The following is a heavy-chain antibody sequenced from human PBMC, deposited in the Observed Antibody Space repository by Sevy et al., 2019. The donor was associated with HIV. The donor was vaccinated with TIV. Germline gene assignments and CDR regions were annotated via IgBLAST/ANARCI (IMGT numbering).Heavy chain of an antibody. J-gene: IGHJ4*02. V-gene: IGHV3-9*01. D-gene: IGHD1-7*01. CDR1: GFTFNTYA. CDR3: AKDMSRGGTGTGLDD. Sequence: GGSLRLSCTASGFTFNTYAMHWVRQAPGKGLEWVSGINWIGAATGYADSVRGRFTISRDNAKKSLFLHMNSLRPEDTALYYCAKDMSRGGTGTGLDDWGQGTLVTVSS. CDR2: INWIGAAT.